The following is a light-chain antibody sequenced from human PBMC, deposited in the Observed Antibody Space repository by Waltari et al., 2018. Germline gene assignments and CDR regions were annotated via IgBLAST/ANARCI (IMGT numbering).Light chain of an antibody. CDR1: QSISSY. Sequence: DLQMTQSPSSLSASVGDRVTILCRASQSISSYLNWYQQKPGKAPKLLIYAASSLQSGVPSRFSGSGSGTDFTLTISSLQPEDFATYYCQQSYSTPYTFGQGTKLEIK. CDR3: QQSYSTPYT. J-gene: IGKJ2*01. CDR2: AAS. V-gene: IGKV1-39*01.